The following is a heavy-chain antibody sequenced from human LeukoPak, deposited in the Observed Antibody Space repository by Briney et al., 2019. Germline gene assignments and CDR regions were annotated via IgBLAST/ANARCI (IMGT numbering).Heavy chain of an antibody. CDR2: INHSGST. CDR3: ARSGPGYCSSTSCRPFDY. V-gene: IGHV4-34*01. D-gene: IGHD2-2*01. CDR1: GGSFSGYY. J-gene: IGHJ4*02. Sequence: KPSETLSLTCAVYGGSFSGYYWSWIRQPPGKGLEWIGEINHSGSTNYNPSLKSRVTISVDTSKNQFSLKLSSVTAADTAVYYCARSGPGYCSSTSCRPFDYWGQGTLVTVSS.